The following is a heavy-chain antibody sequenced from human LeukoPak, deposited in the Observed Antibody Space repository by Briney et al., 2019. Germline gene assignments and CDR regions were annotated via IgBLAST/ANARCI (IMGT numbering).Heavy chain of an antibody. CDR2: ISGSGDSA. CDR3: AKTSSTSCYSCVFDY. J-gene: IGHJ4*02. CDR1: GLTFSSYA. V-gene: IGHV3-23*01. Sequence: PGGSLRLSCAASGLTFSSYAMSWVRQAPGKGLEWVSVISGSGDSAYYADSVKGRFTISRDNSKNTLYLQTNSLRAEDTAIYYCAKTSSTSCYSCVFDYWGQGTLVTVSS. D-gene: IGHD2-2*01.